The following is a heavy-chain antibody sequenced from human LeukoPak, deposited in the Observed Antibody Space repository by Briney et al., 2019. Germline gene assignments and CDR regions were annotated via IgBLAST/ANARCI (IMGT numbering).Heavy chain of an antibody. Sequence: GGSRRLSCAASKFTFSSFSRYAMSWVRQAPGKGLEWVSAISGSGGSTYYADSVKGRFTVSRDNSKNTLYLQMNSLRAEDTAVYYCAKDPESSSVRRIAFDIWGQGTMVTVSS. CDR1: KFTFSSFSRYA. J-gene: IGHJ3*02. V-gene: IGHV3-23*01. D-gene: IGHD6-25*01. CDR3: AKDPESSSVRRIAFDI. CDR2: ISGSGGST.